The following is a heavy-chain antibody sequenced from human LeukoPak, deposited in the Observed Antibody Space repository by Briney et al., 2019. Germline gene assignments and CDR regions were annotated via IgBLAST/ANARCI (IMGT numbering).Heavy chain of an antibody. Sequence: SETLSLTCTVSGGPIYSYYWSWIRQTARRGLEWVGRLYPGVSTNYNPSLKSRVTSSVTTSKNQFALKLSAVTAADTAVSYCARLKFYDSTGYSPGHCMDVWGKGTPVTVSS. J-gene: IGHJ6*03. CDR1: GGPIYSYY. CDR2: LYPGVST. D-gene: IGHD3-22*01. CDR3: ARLKFYDSTGYSPGHCMDV. V-gene: IGHV4-4*07.